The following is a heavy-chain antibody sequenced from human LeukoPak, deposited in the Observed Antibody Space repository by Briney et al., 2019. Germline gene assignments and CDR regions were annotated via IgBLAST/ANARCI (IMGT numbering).Heavy chain of an antibody. CDR2: ISSYSGDK. CDR1: GYTFNSYD. Sequence: ASVKVSCKASGYTFNSYDISWVRQAAGQGLEWMGWISSYSGDKKYAQKFQGRVTMTTDTSTDTAYLELRSLRSDGTAVYYCAREPLRTGYLSRNLGRYYNYGLDVWGQGTSVTVSS. CDR3: AREPLRTGYLSRNLGRYYNYGLDV. J-gene: IGHJ6*02. D-gene: IGHD3-16*01. V-gene: IGHV1-18*01.